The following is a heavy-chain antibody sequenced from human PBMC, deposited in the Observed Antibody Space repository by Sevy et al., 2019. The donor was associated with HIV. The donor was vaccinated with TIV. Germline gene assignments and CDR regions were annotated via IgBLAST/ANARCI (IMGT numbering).Heavy chain of an antibody. J-gene: IGHJ4*02. CDR3: AHRQGNGGYPYFDN. D-gene: IGHD5-12*01. CDR1: GFSFISGAVG. V-gene: IGHV2-5*02. Sequence: SGPTLVNPTQTLTLTCTYSGFSFISGAVGVGWIRQPPGKALEWLALIYWDDDKRYSPSLKNRLTITKDTSKNQVVLKMPNVDPLDTATYYCAHRQGNGGYPYFDNWGQGTLVTVSS. CDR2: IYWDDDK.